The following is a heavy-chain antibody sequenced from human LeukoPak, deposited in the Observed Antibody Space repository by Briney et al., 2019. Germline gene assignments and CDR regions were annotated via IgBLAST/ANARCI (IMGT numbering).Heavy chain of an antibody. CDR2: ISGSGGST. CDR1: GFTLSRYA. Sequence: GSSLRLSCAASGFTLSRYAMRWVRPAPGKGLDWVSGISGSGGSTYYADSVKGRFTISRDTTKNTMYLQMNSLRAEDTAVYYCAKDSEQYYDGSGYSLDPWGQGTLVTVSS. V-gene: IGHV3-23*01. J-gene: IGHJ5*02. D-gene: IGHD3-22*01. CDR3: AKDSEQYYDGSGYSLDP.